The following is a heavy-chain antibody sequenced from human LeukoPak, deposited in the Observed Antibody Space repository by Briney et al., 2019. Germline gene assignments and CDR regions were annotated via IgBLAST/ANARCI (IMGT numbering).Heavy chain of an antibody. CDR3: ARVGYSYGYYYYYGMDV. V-gene: IGHV4-34*01. CDR2: IKHSGST. J-gene: IGHJ6*02. CDR1: GGSFSGYY. Sequence: PSETLSLTCAVYGGSFSGYYWSWIRQPPGKGLEWIGEIKHSGSTNYNPSLKSRITISVDTSKNQFSLKLSSVTAADTAVYYCARVGYSYGYYYYYGMDVWGQGTTVTVSS. D-gene: IGHD5-18*01.